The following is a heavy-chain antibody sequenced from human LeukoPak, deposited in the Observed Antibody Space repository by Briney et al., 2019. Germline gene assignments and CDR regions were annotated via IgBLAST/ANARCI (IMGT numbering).Heavy chain of an antibody. CDR2: IQYSGGIR. CDR3: AKKRPGDGDIFDY. CDR1: GFTFSNHG. D-gene: IGHD2-21*02. Sequence: PGRSLRLSCAASGFTFSNHGMHWVRQAPGRGLEWVAYIQYSGGIRKYADSVKGRFTISRDNSKNTLLLQMNTLKTEDTAVYYCAKKRPGDGDIFDYWGQGTLLTVSS. V-gene: IGHV3-30*02. J-gene: IGHJ4*02.